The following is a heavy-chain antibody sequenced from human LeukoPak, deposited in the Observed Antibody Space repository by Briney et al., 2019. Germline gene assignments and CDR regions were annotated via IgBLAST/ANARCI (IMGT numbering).Heavy chain of an antibody. V-gene: IGHV3-30*04. D-gene: IGHD3-16*01. CDR1: GFSISGYA. J-gene: IGHJ5*02. CDR2: ISHDTFNR. Sequence: PGGSLRLSCVGSGFSISGYAMHWVRQAPGKGLEWVAFISHDTFNRLYADSVRGRFTISRDNSKNTVDLQMDSLRVEDTAVFYCARVGWGDHFGGGFDPWGQGTLVTVSS. CDR3: ARVGWGDHFGGGFDP.